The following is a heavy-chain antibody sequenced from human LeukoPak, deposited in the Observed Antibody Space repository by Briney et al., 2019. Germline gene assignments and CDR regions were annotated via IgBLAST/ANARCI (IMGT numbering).Heavy chain of an antibody. D-gene: IGHD1-26*01. Sequence: GGSLRLSCVASGFAFSSYWMSWVRQARGKGLEWVANIKQDGGEKYYVDSVKGRFTISRDNAKNSLFLQMNSLRVEDTAVYYCARLGGSYYTYWGQGTLVTVSS. J-gene: IGHJ4*02. V-gene: IGHV3-7*01. CDR1: GFAFSSYW. CDR2: IKQDGGEK. CDR3: ARLGGSYYTY.